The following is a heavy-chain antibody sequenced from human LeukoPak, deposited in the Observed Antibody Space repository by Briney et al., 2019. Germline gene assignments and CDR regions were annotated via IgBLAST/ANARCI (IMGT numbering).Heavy chain of an antibody. D-gene: IGHD3-16*01. J-gene: IGHJ3*02. CDR3: ARDVEGGTFDI. CDR1: GFAFSRFW. Sequence: GGSLRLSCAASGFAFSRFWMNWVRQAPGRGLEWVANIDQSGGRNNYVDSVKGRFTISRDNAKNSLFLEMSSLRADDTAVYFCARDVEGGTFDIWGQGTTVTVSS. V-gene: IGHV3-7*05. CDR2: IDQSGGRN.